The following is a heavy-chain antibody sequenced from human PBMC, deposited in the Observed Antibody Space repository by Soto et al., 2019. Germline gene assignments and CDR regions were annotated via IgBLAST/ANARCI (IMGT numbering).Heavy chain of an antibody. D-gene: IGHD3-10*01. CDR1: GGAISGYY. CDR3: ATAHEFSTVSLP. CDR2: IYSSGST. J-gene: IGHJ5*02. V-gene: IGHV4-4*07. Sequence: SETLSLTCTVTGGAISGYYWTWIRQSAGGGLEWIGRIYSSGSTNYNPSLKSRVTISLDTSMNHFSLRLSSVTAADTAVYYCATAHEFSTVSLPGAQGT.